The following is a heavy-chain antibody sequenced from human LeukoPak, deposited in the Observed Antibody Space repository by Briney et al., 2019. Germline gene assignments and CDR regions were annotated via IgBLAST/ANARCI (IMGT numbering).Heavy chain of an antibody. J-gene: IGHJ4*02. V-gene: IGHV3-74*01. CDR3: ARVATYYDSSGYNSGYFDY. Sequence: GGSLRLSCAASGFTFSSYWMHWVRQAPGKGLVWVSRINTDGSSTTYADSVKGRFTISRDNAKNTLYLQMNSLRAEDTAVYYCARVATYYDSSGYNSGYFDYWGQGTLVSVSS. D-gene: IGHD3-22*01. CDR2: INTDGSST. CDR1: GFTFSSYW.